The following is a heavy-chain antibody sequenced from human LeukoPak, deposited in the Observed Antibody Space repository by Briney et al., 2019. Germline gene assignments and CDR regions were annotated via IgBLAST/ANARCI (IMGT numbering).Heavy chain of an antibody. CDR3: ARDRHYYYYMDV. Sequence: PSETLSLTCTVSGGSISSGSYYWSWIRQPAGKGLEWIGRIYTSGSTNYNPSLKSRVTISVDTSKNQFSLKLSSVTAADTAVYYCARDRHYYYYMDVWGKGTTVTVSS. V-gene: IGHV4-61*02. CDR2: IYTSGST. CDR1: GGSISSGSYY. J-gene: IGHJ6*03.